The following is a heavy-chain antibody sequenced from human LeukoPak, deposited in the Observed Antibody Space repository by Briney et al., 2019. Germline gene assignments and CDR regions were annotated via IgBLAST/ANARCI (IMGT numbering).Heavy chain of an antibody. D-gene: IGHD2-2*01. CDR3: ARDLSSSTSCYSY. J-gene: IGHJ4*02. CDR1: GFTFSGHS. Sequence: PGGSLRLSCAASGFTFSGHSMNWVRQAPGKGLEWVSSISSSGNYIYYADSVEGRFTISRDNAKNSLYLQMNSLRAEDTAVYYCARDLSSSTSCYSYWGQGTLVTVSS. V-gene: IGHV3-21*01. CDR2: ISSSGNYI.